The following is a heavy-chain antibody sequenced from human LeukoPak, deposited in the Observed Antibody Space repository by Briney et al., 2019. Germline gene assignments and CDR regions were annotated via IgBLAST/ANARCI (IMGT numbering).Heavy chain of an antibody. CDR3: ARDYCSGGSCFDY. V-gene: IGHV3-21*01. CDR1: GFTFSSYS. Sequence: PGGSLRLSCAASGFTFSSYSMNWVRQAPGKGLEWVSSISSSSSYIYYADSVKGRFTISRDNAKNSLYLQMNSLRAEDTAAYYCARDYCSGGSCFDYWGQGTLVTVSS. D-gene: IGHD2-15*01. J-gene: IGHJ4*02. CDR2: ISSSSSYI.